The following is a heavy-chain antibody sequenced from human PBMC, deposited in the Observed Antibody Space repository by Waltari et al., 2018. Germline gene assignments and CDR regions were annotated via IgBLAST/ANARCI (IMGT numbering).Heavy chain of an antibody. CDR3: VVGGKWFAY. Sequence: EVQLVESGGGLVQPGGSLRLSCAASGFTFTTYWMSWVRQAPEKGLEWLANIKQDGIEKYYVDSAKARLTISRDNAKNALYLQMDSLRVEDTAVYYGVVGGKWFAYWGQGTLVTVSS. CDR2: IKQDGIEK. D-gene: IGHD3-10*01. V-gene: IGHV3-7*01. CDR1: GFTFTTYW. J-gene: IGHJ4*02.